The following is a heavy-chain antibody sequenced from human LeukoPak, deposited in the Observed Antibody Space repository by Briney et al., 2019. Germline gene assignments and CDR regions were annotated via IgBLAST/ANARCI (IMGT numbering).Heavy chain of an antibody. CDR2: INHSGST. J-gene: IGHJ6*02. CDR1: GGSFSGYY. D-gene: IGHD3-22*01. V-gene: IGHV4-34*01. CDR3: ARGTLDYYDSSGYSYYYYYGMDV. Sequence: SETLSLTCAVYGGSFSGYYWSWIRQPPGKGLEWIGGINHSGSTNYNPSLKSRVTISVDTSKNQFSLKLSSVTAADTAVYYCARGTLDYYDSSGYSYYYYYGMDVWGQGTTVTVSS.